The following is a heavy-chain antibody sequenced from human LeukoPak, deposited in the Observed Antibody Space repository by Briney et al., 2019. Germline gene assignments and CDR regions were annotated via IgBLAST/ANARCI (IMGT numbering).Heavy chain of an antibody. D-gene: IGHD6-19*01. CDR2: ISSSSSYI. J-gene: IGHJ4*02. CDR1: GFTFSSYS. Sequence: PGGSLRLSCAASGFTFSSYSMNWVRQAPGKGLEWVSSISSSSSYIYYADSVKGRFTISRDNAKNSLYLQMNSLRAEDTAVYYCARDRIAVAGIPSFDYWGQGTLVTVSS. V-gene: IGHV3-21*01. CDR3: ARDRIAVAGIPSFDY.